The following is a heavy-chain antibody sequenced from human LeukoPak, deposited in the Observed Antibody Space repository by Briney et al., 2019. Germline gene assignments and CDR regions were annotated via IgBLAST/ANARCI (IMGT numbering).Heavy chain of an antibody. CDR3: ARHKGGDIGWFDP. V-gene: IGHV4-39*01. J-gene: IGHJ5*02. D-gene: IGHD2-21*02. CDR2: IYYSGST. Sequence: SESLSLTCTVSGGSISSSSYYWGWIRQPPGKGLEWIGSIYYSGSTYYNPSLKSRVTISVDTSKNQFSLKLSSVTAADTAVYYCARHKGGDIGWFDPWGQGTLVTVSS. CDR1: GGSISSSSYY.